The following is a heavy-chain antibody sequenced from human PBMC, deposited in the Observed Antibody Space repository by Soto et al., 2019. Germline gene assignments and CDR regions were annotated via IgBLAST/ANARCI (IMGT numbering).Heavy chain of an antibody. Sequence: QLQLQESGSGLVKPSQALSLTCTVSGGSINSGVYSWNWIRQPPGEGLEWIGYIYQSGTTYYNPSLGGRVTIYLDGSSKQVSLDLRSVTAADTAVYYCVRGGVPVAIGGFDLWGQGTLVTVSS. V-gene: IGHV4-30-2*01. J-gene: IGHJ5*02. D-gene: IGHD2-2*01. CDR3: VRGGVPVAIGGFDL. CDR1: GGSINSGVYS. CDR2: IYQSGTT.